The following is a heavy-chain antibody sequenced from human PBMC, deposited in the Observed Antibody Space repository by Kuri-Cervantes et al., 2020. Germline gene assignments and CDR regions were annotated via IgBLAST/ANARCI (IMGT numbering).Heavy chain of an antibody. CDR2: ISYDGSNK. D-gene: IGHD6-13*01. CDR3: ARDLSLRAADDPLIFYYYCMDV. J-gene: IGHJ6*02. Sequence: GGFLRLSCAASGLILSSYVMSWVRQAPGKGLEWVAVISYDGSNKYYADLVKGRFTISRDNAKNSLYLQMNSLRAEDTAVYYCARDLSLRAADDPLIFYYYCMDVWGQGTTVTVSS. CDR1: GLILSSYV. V-gene: IGHV3-30*03.